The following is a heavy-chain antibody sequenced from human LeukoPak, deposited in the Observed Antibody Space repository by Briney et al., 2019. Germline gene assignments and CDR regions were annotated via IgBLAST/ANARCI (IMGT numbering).Heavy chain of an antibody. J-gene: IGHJ4*02. CDR1: GGSISSYY. V-gene: IGHV4-59*08. D-gene: IGHD1-7*01. Sequence: SETLSLACTVSGGSISSYYWSWIRQPPGKGLEWIGYIYYSGSTNYNPSLKSRVTISVDTSKNQFSLKLSSVTAAGTAVYYCARHAKRAGTTNNFDYWGQGTLVTVSS. CDR2: IYYSGST. CDR3: ARHAKRAGTTNNFDY.